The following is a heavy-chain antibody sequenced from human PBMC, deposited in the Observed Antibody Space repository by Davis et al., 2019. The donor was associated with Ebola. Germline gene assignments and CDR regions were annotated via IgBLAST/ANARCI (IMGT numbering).Heavy chain of an antibody. V-gene: IGHV4-30-2*01. CDR3: ARDPRIQLWGGYGMDV. CDR2: IYHSGST. D-gene: IGHD5-18*01. Sequence: PSETLSLTCAVSGGSISSGGYSWSWIRQPPGKGLEWIGYIYHSGSTYYNPSLKSRVTISVDRSKNQFSLKLSSVTAADTAVYYCARDPRIQLWGGYGMDVWGQGTTVTVSS. CDR1: GGSISSGGYS. J-gene: IGHJ6*02.